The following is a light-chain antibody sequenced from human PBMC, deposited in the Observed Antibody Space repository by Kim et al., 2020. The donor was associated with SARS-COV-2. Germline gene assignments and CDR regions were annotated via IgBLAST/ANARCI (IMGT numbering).Light chain of an antibody. Sequence: DIQMTQSPSSLSASVGDRVTITCRASQSISSYLNWYQQKPGKAPKLLIYAASSLQSGVPSRFSGSGSGTDFTLTISSLQPEDFVTYYCQQSYSTPRLTFGGGTKLEI. CDR2: AAS. V-gene: IGKV1-39*01. CDR1: QSISSY. J-gene: IGKJ4*01. CDR3: QQSYSTPRLT.